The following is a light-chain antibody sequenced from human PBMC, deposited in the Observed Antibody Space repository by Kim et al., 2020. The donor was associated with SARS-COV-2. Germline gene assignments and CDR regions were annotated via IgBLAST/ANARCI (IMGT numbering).Light chain of an antibody. CDR2: AAS. CDR3: QQYKSFPIT. Sequence: ASVGDRVTITCRASQDINNFVAWFEHKSGKAPKSLIFAASSVQRGVPSRFSGSGSGTDFTLTISSLQPEDFAIYYCQQYKSFPITFGQGTRLEIK. V-gene: IGKV1-16*01. J-gene: IGKJ5*01. CDR1: QDINNF.